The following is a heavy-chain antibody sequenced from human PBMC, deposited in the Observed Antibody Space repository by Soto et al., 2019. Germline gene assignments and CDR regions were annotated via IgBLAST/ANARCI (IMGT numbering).Heavy chain of an antibody. J-gene: IGHJ4*02. CDR2: IYYSGST. D-gene: IGHD3-22*01. V-gene: IGHV4-39*01. CDR3: ASLLYYYDSSGYLSLLRTARNGFDY. Sequence: PSEALSGTCTVPGGSSSSSSYYWGWILQPPGKGLEWIGSIYYSGSTYYNPSLKSRVTISVDTSKNQLSLKLSSVTAADTAVYYCASLLYYYDSSGYLSLLRTARNGFDYWGQGTLVTVSS. CDR1: GGSSSSSSYY.